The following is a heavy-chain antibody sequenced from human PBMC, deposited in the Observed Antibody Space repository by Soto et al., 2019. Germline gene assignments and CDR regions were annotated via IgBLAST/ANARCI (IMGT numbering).Heavy chain of an antibody. CDR1: GFAFNNYG. D-gene: IGHD2-2*01. J-gene: IGHJ4*02. V-gene: IGHV3-21*01. CDR3: AREDSIIIPAVSDF. CDR2: ISKSDYT. Sequence: PGGSLRLSCTVSGFAFNNYGINWVRQAPGKGLEWVSSISKSDYTYYSDSEKGRFAISRDNAKSSVSLQMNTLRVEDTAVYYCAREDSIIIPAVSDFWGQGTLVTVSS.